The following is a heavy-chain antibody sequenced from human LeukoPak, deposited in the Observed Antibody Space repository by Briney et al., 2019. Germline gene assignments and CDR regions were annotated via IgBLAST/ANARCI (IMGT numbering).Heavy chain of an antibody. CDR2: IYNSGST. Sequence: PSQTLSLTCTVSGGSISSGSYYWSWIRQPAGKGLEWIGRIYNSGSTNYNPSLKSRVTMSVDTSKNQFSLKLSSVTAADTAVYYCARAVERITMIVVWSLHVWGKGTTVTVSS. CDR1: GGSISSGSYY. D-gene: IGHD3-22*01. CDR3: ARAVERITMIVVWSLHV. J-gene: IGHJ6*04. V-gene: IGHV4-61*02.